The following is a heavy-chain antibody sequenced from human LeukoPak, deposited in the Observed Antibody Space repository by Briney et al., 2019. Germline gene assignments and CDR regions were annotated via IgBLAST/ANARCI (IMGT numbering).Heavy chain of an antibody. J-gene: IGHJ3*02. CDR2: IDAAGDT. V-gene: IGHV3-13*04. CDR1: GFTFSSYD. Sequence: QAGGSLRLSCAVSGFTFSSYDMHWVRHATGKGMEWVSAIDAAGDTYYPGSVKGRFTISRENAKHSLYLQMNSLRAGDTAVYYCARGGKPAVFDIWGQGTKVTVSS. D-gene: IGHD1-14*01. CDR3: ARGGKPAVFDI.